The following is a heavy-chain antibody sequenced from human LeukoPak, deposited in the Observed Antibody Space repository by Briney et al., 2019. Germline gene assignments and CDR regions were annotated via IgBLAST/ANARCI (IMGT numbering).Heavy chain of an antibody. D-gene: IGHD3-22*01. CDR1: GGTFSSYA. V-gene: IGHV1-69*13. CDR2: IIPIFGTA. Sequence: SVKVSCKASGGTFSSYAISWVRQAPGQGLEWMGGIIPIFGTANYAQKFQGRVTITADESTSTAHMELSSLRSEDTAVYYCARAGYYYDSSGSYFDYWGQGTLVTVSS. J-gene: IGHJ4*02. CDR3: ARAGYYYDSSGSYFDY.